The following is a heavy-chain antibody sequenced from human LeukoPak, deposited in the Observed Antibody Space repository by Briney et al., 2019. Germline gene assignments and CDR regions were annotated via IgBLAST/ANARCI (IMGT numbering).Heavy chain of an antibody. CDR2: IKQDGSEK. CDR1: GFTFSSDW. D-gene: IGHD4-23*01. Sequence: GGSLRLSCAAFGFTFSSDWMSWVRQAPGKGLEWVGNIKQDGSEKYYVDPVKGRFTISRDNAKNSLYLQMNSLRAEDTAVYYCARGRRWQDYWGQGTLVTVSS. V-gene: IGHV3-7*01. J-gene: IGHJ4*02. CDR3: ARGRRWQDY.